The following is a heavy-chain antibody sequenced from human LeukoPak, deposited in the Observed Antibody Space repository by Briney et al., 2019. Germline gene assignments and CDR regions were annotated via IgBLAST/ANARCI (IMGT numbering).Heavy chain of an antibody. D-gene: IGHD5-18*01. J-gene: IGHJ3*02. CDR1: GLTFSSYS. V-gene: IGHV3-21*01. CDR3: AREGPYSYGPGDAFDI. CDR2: ISSSSSYI. Sequence: GGSLRLSCAASGLTFSSYSMNWVRQAPGKGLEWVSSISSSSSYIYYADSVKGRFTISRDNAKNSLYLQMNSLRAEDTAVYYCAREGPYSYGPGDAFDIWGQGTMVTVSS.